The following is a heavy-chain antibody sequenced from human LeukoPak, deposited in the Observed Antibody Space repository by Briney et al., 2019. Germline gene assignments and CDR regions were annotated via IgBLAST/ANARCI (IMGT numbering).Heavy chain of an antibody. D-gene: IGHD3-16*02. CDR3: TLAGRGYDYVWGSYRFDY. V-gene: IGHV3-49*03. CDR2: IRSKAYGGTT. CDR1: GFTFSDYA. Sequence: GGSLRLSCTASGFTFSDYAMSWFRQAPGKGLEWVGFIRSKAYGGTTEYAASVKGRFTISRDDSKSIAYLQMNSLKTEDTAVYYCTLAGRGYDYVWGSYRFDYWGQGTLVTVSS. J-gene: IGHJ4*02.